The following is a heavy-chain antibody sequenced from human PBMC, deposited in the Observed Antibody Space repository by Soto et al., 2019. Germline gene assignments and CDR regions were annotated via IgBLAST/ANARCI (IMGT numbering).Heavy chain of an antibody. CDR3: ARIRGTGTYPHDLQP. Sequence: QVQLQESGPGLVKPSQTLSLTCTASGGSISSGGYYWSWMRQHPGKGLEWIGYIHYSGSTYYNPSLKSRVTISVDTSNNQFSLMLSSVTDADTAVYYCARIRGTGTYPHDLQPWCQGTLVTVSS. CDR1: GGSISSGGYY. D-gene: IGHD1-26*01. V-gene: IGHV4-31*03. J-gene: IGHJ1*01. CDR2: IHYSGST.